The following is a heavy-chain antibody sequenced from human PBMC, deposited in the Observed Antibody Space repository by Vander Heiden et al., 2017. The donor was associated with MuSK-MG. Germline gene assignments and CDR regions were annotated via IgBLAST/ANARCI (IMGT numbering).Heavy chain of an antibody. CDR3: AYGDHSGGVFFDY. D-gene: IGHD4-17*01. CDR2: ISYDGSNK. J-gene: IGHJ4*02. V-gene: IGHV3-30*04. CDR1: GFTFSSYA. Sequence: QVQLVESGGGVVQPGRSLRLSCAASGFTFSSYAMHWVRQAPGKGLEWVAVISYDGSNKYYADSVKGRFTISRDNSKNTLYLQMNSLRAEDTAVDYCAYGDHSGGVFFDYWGQGTLVTVSS.